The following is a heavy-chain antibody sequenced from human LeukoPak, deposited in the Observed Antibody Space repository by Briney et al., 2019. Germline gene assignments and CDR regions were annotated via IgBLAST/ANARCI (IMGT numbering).Heavy chain of an antibody. CDR3: ARDLAGGTDYCTNGVCSGGY. CDR1: GGTFSSYA. D-gene: IGHD2-8*01. CDR2: IIPIFGTA. V-gene: IGHV1-69*01. Sequence: SVKVSCKASGGTFSSYAISWVRQAPGQGLEWMGGIIPIFGTANYAQKFQGRGTLTADESTSTAYMALSSLRSEDTAVYYCARDLAGGTDYCTNGVCSGGYWGQGTLVTVSS. J-gene: IGHJ4*02.